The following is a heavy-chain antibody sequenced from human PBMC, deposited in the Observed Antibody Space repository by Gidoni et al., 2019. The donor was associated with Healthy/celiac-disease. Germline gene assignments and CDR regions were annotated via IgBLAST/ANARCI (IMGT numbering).Heavy chain of an antibody. Sequence: EVQLVESGGGLVQHGRSLRLSCAASGFTFDDDAMHWVRQAPGKGLEGVSGISWNRGSIGYADSVKGRFTISRDNAKNSLYLQMNSLRAEDTALYYCAKDMGSSWYYYYGMDVWGQGTTVTVSS. CDR2: ISWNRGSI. V-gene: IGHV3-9*01. CDR3: AKDMGSSWYYYYGMDV. CDR1: GFTFDDDA. D-gene: IGHD6-13*01. J-gene: IGHJ6*02.